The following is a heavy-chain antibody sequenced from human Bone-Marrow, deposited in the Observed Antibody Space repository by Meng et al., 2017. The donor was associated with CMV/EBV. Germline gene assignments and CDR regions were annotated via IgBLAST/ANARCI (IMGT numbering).Heavy chain of an antibody. CDR3: ARGDDFWSSYYYFDY. Sequence: GESLKISCAASGFTFDDYAMHWVRQAPGKGLEWVSYISSSGSTIYYADSVKGRFTISRDNAKNSLYLQMNSLRAEDTAVYYCARGDDFWSSYYYFDYWGQGTLVTVSS. D-gene: IGHD3-3*01. V-gene: IGHV3-48*03. CDR2: ISSSGSTI. CDR1: GFTFDDYA. J-gene: IGHJ4*02.